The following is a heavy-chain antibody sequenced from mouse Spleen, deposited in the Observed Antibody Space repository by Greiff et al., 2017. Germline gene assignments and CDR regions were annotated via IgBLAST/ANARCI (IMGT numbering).Heavy chain of an antibody. CDR3: ARELTTATPRAMDY. D-gene: IGHD1-2*01. Sequence: EVQLQESGGGLVKPGGSLKLSCAASGFTFSDYGMHWVRQAPEKGLEWVAYISSGSSTIYYADTVKGRFTISRDNAKNTLFLQMTSLRSEDTAMYYCARELTTATPRAMDYWGQGTSVTVSS. CDR2: ISSGSSTI. CDR1: GFTFSDYG. J-gene: IGHJ4*01. V-gene: IGHV5-17*01.